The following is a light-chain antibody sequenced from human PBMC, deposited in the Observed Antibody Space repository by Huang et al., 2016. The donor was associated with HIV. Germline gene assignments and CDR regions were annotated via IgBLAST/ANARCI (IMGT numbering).Light chain of an antibody. CDR1: QNINSY. Sequence: DIQMTQSPSSLSASVGDRVTITCRAIQNINSYLNWYQQKPGKAPKVLIYGASILQSGGPARFSGSGSGKDFTLTISSLQPDDFATYYCQQSDNIPPTFGQGTRV. V-gene: IGKV1-39*01. J-gene: IGKJ1*01. CDR2: GAS. CDR3: QQSDNIPPT.